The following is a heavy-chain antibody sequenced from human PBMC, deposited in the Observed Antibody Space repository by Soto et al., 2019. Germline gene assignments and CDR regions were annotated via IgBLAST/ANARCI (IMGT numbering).Heavy chain of an antibody. CDR3: ASMNHLAPKRNAFDI. Sequence: SSETLSLTCTVSGGSINSYFWTWIRQSPGKGLQWIGYIHYSGSANYNPSLKTRVTMSVDTSKTQFSLSLTSVTAADTAVYYCASMNHLAPKRNAFDIWGQGTMVTVSS. J-gene: IGHJ3*02. CDR2: IHYSGSA. V-gene: IGHV4-59*01. D-gene: IGHD3-16*01. CDR1: GGSINSYF.